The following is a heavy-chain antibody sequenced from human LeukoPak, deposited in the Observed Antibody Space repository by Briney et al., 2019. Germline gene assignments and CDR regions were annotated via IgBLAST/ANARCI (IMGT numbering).Heavy chain of an antibody. J-gene: IGHJ6*02. V-gene: IGHV1-8*01. CDR2: MNPISGNT. CDR1: GYTFTSYD. D-gene: IGHD6-13*01. CDR3: ARGPPSWYSSSWYYYGMDV. Sequence: GASVKVSCKASGYTFTSYDINWVRQATGRGIDWMGWMNPISGNTGYAQKFQGRVTMTRNTSISTAYMELSSLRSEDTAVYYCARGPPSWYSSSWYYYGMDVWGQGTTVTVSS.